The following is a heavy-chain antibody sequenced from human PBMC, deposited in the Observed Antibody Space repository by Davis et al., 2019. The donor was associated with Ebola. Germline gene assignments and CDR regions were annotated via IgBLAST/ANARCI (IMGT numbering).Heavy chain of an antibody. J-gene: IGHJ3*02. CDR1: GFTFSSYA. CDR3: AKVKKLDYGDYDDAFDI. V-gene: IGHV3-23*01. D-gene: IGHD4-17*01. Sequence: PGGSLRLSCAASGFTFSSYAMSWVRQAPGKGLEWVSAISGSGGSTYYADSVKGRFTISRDNSKNTLYLQMNSLRAEDTAVYYCAKVKKLDYGDYDDAFDIWGQGTMVTVSS. CDR2: ISGSGGST.